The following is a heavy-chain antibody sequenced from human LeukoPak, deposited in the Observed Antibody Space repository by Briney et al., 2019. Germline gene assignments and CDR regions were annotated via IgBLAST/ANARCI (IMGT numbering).Heavy chain of an antibody. CDR2: IHSDGSIT. J-gene: IGHJ4*02. Sequence: GGSLRLSCAASRFTFSAVSRFVFSNYWMHWVRQAPWEGLVWVSRIHSDGSITEYAHSVKGRFTISRDNAKNTLYLQMNSLRAEDTAVYYCARSPMYYYDGTGYGGWYFDYWGRGTLVTASS. D-gene: IGHD3-22*01. CDR1: RFTFSAVSRFVFSNYW. CDR3: ARSPMYYYDGTGYGGWYFDY. V-gene: IGHV3-74*03.